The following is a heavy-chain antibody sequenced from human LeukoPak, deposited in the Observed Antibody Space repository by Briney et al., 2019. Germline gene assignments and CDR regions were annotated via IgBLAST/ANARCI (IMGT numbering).Heavy chain of an antibody. Sequence: GGSLRLSCAASGFTFIDYDMHWVRQVIGKGLEWVSAIGIRGDTHYSGSVKGRFTISRENAESSLYLQMNSLRAEDTAVYYCAKAAAAGTVGSGWAFDYWGQGTLVTVSS. D-gene: IGHD6-13*01. V-gene: IGHV3-13*01. J-gene: IGHJ4*02. CDR1: GFTFIDYD. CDR3: AKAAAAGTVGSGWAFDY. CDR2: IGIRGDT.